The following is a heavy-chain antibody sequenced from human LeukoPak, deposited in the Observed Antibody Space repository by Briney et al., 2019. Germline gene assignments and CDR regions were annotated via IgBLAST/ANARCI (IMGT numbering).Heavy chain of an antibody. CDR1: GDRVSSNRAT. Sequence: SQTLSLTCAIFGDRVSSNRATWNWIRQCPSRGLDWQGRTYSRFKWYTDYAASVQGRIIINPDTSKNQFSLQLNSVTPEDTAVYYCAKAPAHTSSVNFDFWGQGTLVTVSS. CDR2: TYSRFKWYT. J-gene: IGHJ4*02. V-gene: IGHV6-1*01. D-gene: IGHD2-2*01. CDR3: AKAPAHTSSVNFDF.